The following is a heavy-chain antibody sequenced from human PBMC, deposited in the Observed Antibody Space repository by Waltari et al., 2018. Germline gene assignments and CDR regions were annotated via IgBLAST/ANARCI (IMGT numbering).Heavy chain of an antibody. D-gene: IGHD1-26*01. J-gene: IGHJ3*02. CDR2: IYHSGST. CDR3: ARGQIVGATQDAFDI. CDR1: GYSISSGYY. V-gene: IGHV4-38-2*01. Sequence: QVQLQESGPGLVKPSETLSLTCAVSGYSISSGYYWGWIRQPPGKGLEWIGSIYHSGSTYYNPSLKSRVTISVDTSKNQFSLKLSSVTAADTAVYYCARGQIVGATQDAFDIWGQGTMVTVSS.